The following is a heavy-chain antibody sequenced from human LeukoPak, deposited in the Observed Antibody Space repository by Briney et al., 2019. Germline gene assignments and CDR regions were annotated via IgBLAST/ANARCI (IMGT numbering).Heavy chain of an antibody. D-gene: IGHD5-18*01. V-gene: IGHV1-8*01. Sequence: ASVKVSCKASGYTFTSYDINWVRQATGQGLEWMGWMNPNSGNTGYAQKFQGRVTMTRNTSISTAYMELSSLRSEDTAVYYCASTIAMVFYYYGMDVWGQGTTVTVSS. J-gene: IGHJ6*02. CDR2: MNPNSGNT. CDR3: ASTIAMVFYYYGMDV. CDR1: GYTFTSYD.